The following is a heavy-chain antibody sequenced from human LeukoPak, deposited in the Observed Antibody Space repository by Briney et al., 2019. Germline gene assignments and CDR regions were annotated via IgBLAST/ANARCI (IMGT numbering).Heavy chain of an antibody. CDR1: GFTLSSYA. D-gene: IGHD5-24*01. CDR2: ISGSGLNT. Sequence: GGSLRLSCAASGFTLSSYAMTWVRQAPGKGLEWVSGISGSGLNTYYADSVKGRFTISRDNSKNTLYLHMNSLRAEDTAIYYCARQFEFWGQGTLVTVSS. CDR3: ARQFEF. V-gene: IGHV3-23*01. J-gene: IGHJ4*02.